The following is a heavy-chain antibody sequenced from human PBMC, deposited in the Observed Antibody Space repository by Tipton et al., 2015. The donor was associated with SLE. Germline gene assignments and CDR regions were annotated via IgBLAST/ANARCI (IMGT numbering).Heavy chain of an antibody. CDR1: GGSFSGYY. D-gene: IGHD4-17*01. Sequence: LRLSCAVYGGSFSGYYWSWIRQPPGKGLEWIGEINHSGSTNYKPSLKSRVTISVDTSKNQFSLKVSSVTAADTAVYYCARGLYGDDPAHWGQGTLVAVTS. CDR3: ARGLYGDDPAH. V-gene: IGHV4-34*01. J-gene: IGHJ4*02. CDR2: INHSGST.